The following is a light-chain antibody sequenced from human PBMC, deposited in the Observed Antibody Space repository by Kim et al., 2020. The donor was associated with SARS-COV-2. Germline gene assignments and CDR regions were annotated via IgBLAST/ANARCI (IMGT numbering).Light chain of an antibody. Sequence: GQRVTISCSGSSSHIGSSTVNWYQQLPGTAPKLLIYSNNQRPSGVPDRFSGSKSGTSASLAISGLQSEDEADYYCAAWDDSLNVVVFGGGTQLTVL. CDR2: SNN. V-gene: IGLV1-44*01. J-gene: IGLJ2*01. CDR1: SSHIGSST. CDR3: AAWDDSLNVVV.